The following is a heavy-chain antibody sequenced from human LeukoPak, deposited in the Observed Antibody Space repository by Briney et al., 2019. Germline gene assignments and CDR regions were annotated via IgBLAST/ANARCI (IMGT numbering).Heavy chain of an antibody. Sequence: PGGSLRLSCVGSGFIFSSYSVIWVRQAPGKGLEWVAVISYDGSNKYYADSVKGRFTISRDNSKNTLYLQMNSLRAEDTAVYYCARASGIAAAGLRNAFDIWGQGTMVTVSS. D-gene: IGHD6-13*01. CDR2: ISYDGSNK. CDR3: ARASGIAAAGLRNAFDI. V-gene: IGHV3-30-3*01. J-gene: IGHJ3*02. CDR1: GFIFSSYS.